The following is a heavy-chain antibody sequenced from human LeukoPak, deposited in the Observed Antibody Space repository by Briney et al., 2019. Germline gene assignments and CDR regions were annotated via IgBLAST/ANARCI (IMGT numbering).Heavy chain of an antibody. CDR1: GGSFSGYD. CDR3: AREGVYYDILAAYYRPYYFDF. CDR2: INHSGST. V-gene: IGHV4-34*01. J-gene: IGHJ4*02. D-gene: IGHD3-9*01. Sequence: SETLSLTCAVYGGSFSGYDWSWIRQPPGKGLEWIGEINHSGSTNYNPSLKSRLTISVDTSKNQFSLKLSSVTATDTAVYYCAREGVYYDILAAYYRPYYFDFWGQGTLVTVYS.